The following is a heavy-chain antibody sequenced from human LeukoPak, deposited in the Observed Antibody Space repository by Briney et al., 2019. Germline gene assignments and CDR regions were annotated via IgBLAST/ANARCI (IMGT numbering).Heavy chain of an antibody. V-gene: IGHV4-4*07. J-gene: IGHJ5*02. Sequence: SETLSLTCTVSGGSISGYYWSWIRQPAGKGLEWLGRIYTSGSTNYNPSLKSRVTISVDTSKNQFSLKLSSVTAADTAVYYCARVSDYYGSGSYPNWFDPWGQGTLVTVSS. CDR3: ARVSDYYGSGSYPNWFDP. D-gene: IGHD3-10*01. CDR1: GGSISGYY. CDR2: IYTSGST.